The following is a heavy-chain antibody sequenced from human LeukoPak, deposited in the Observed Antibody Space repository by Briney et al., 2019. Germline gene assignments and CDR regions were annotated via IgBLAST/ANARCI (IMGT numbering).Heavy chain of an antibody. V-gene: IGHV3-23*01. CDR1: GFTFSSYA. Sequence: GGSLRLSCAASGFTFSSYAMSWVRQAPGKGLEWVSAISGSGGSTYYADSVKGRFTISRDNAKNSLYLQMNSLRAEDTAVYYCARDGYNIGFDYWGQGTLVTVSS. J-gene: IGHJ4*02. CDR3: ARDGYNIGFDY. CDR2: ISGSGGST. D-gene: IGHD5-24*01.